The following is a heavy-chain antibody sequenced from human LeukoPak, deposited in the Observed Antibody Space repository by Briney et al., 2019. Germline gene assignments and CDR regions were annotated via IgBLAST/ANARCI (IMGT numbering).Heavy chain of an antibody. Sequence: GGSLRLPCAASGFTVSSNYMSWVRQAPGKGLEWVSVIYSGGRTYYADSVKGRFTISRDNSKNTLYLQMNSLRVEDTAVYYCVSRDGYSYGLDYWGQGTPVTASS. CDR1: GFTVSSNY. CDR3: VSRDGYSYGLDY. CDR2: IYSGGRT. D-gene: IGHD5-18*01. J-gene: IGHJ4*02. V-gene: IGHV3-53*01.